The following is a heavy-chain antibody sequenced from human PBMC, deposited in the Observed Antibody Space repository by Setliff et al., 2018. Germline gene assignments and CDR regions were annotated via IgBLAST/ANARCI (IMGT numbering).Heavy chain of an antibody. V-gene: IGHV4-61*09. D-gene: IGHD6-13*01. Sequence: PSETLSLTCTVSGASISSGGYYWTWIRQPAGKALEWIGHISPSGSTTYNPSLRSRVTISPDTSKNQFSLKLNSVTAADTAINYCARGINPSSWTFKYWGQGTPVTVSS. CDR1: GASISSGGYY. J-gene: IGHJ4*02. CDR2: ISPSGST. CDR3: ARGINPSSWTFKY.